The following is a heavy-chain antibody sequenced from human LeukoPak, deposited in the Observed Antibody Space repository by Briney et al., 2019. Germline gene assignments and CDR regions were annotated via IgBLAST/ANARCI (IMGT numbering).Heavy chain of an antibody. CDR1: GYAFTSYG. V-gene: IGHV1-18*01. J-gene: IGHJ4*02. CDR3: ARIGHSDKMIAY. CDR2: ISPYNGNT. Sequence: ASVKASCKASGYAFTSYGISWVRQAPGQGHEWMGWISPYNGNTNFAQKLQGRVTMTTDTSTSTAYMELRSLRSDDTAVYFCARIGHSDKMIAYWGQGTLVTVSS. D-gene: IGHD3-22*01.